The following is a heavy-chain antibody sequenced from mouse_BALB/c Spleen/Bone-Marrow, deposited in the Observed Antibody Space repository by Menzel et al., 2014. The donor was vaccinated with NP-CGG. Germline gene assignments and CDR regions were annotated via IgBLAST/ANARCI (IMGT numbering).Heavy chain of an antibody. J-gene: IGHJ4*01. CDR1: GFNVKDTY. D-gene: IGHD2-3*01. Sequence: VQLKQSGAELVKPGASVKLSCTASGFNVKDTYMHWVEQRPEQGLEWIGRIDPANGNTKYDPKFQGKATITADTSSNTAYLQLSSLTSEDTAAYYCARGLLQYYYAMDYWGQGTSVTVSS. CDR2: IDPANGNT. V-gene: IGHV14-3*02. CDR3: ARGLLQYYYAMDY.